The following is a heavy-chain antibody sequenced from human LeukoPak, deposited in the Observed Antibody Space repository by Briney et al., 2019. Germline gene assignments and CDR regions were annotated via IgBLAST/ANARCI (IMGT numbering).Heavy chain of an antibody. CDR2: IYPRDGST. J-gene: IGHJ4*02. Sequence: WASVTVSCKASGYTFTSNYIHWVRQAPGQGLEWMGMIYPRDGSTSYAQKFQGRVTVTRDTSTSTVHMELSSLRSEDTAVYYCARGGSRSPSPGDYWGQGTLVTVSS. V-gene: IGHV1-46*01. CDR1: GYTFTSNY. D-gene: IGHD2-2*01. CDR3: ARGGSRSPSPGDY.